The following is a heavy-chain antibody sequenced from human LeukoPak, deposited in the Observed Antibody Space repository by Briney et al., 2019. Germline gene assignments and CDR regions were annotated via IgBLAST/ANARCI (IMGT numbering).Heavy chain of an antibody. Sequence: PSETQSLTCSVSGASINSHYWTWIRQPAGKGLEWIGRIYISGSTNYSPSLKSRVTMSVDTSKNQFTLNLISVTAADTAVYYCARALNPLTGTYYFDYWGQGTLVTVSS. D-gene: IGHD4/OR15-4a*01. CDR3: ARALNPLTGTYYFDY. CDR1: GASINSHY. CDR2: IYISGST. J-gene: IGHJ4*02. V-gene: IGHV4-4*07.